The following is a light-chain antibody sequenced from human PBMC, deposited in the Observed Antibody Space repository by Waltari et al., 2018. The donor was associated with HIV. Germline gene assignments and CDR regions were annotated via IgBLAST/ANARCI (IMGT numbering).Light chain of an antibody. CDR3: STWDYNLGTYI. CDR2: RND. Sequence: QSVLTQPPSASGTPGQRVAISCSGSYSNIGNNYVYWYQRVPGTTPKLIISRNDQSPSGVPDRFTGSKSGTSASLAVSGLRSEDEGDYYCSTWDYNLGTYIFGGGTKLTVL. CDR1: YSNIGNNY. J-gene: IGLJ2*01. V-gene: IGLV1-47*01.